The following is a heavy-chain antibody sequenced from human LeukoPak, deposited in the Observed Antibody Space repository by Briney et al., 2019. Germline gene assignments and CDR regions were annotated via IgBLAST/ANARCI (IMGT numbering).Heavy chain of an antibody. J-gene: IGHJ4*02. CDR2: ISVGGDIT. CDR1: GFTFSSYA. Sequence: GGSLRLSCAASGFTFSSYAMSWVRQAPGKGLEWVSVISVGGDITHYTDSVKGRFTISRSNSKNTLYLQMNSLRAEDTAVYYCAKAYCSSSSCSSDYWGQGTLVTVSS. CDR3: AKAYCSSSSCSSDY. V-gene: IGHV3-23*01. D-gene: IGHD2-2*01.